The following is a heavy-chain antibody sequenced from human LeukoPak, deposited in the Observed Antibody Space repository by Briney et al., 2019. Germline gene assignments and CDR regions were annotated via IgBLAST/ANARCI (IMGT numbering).Heavy chain of an antibody. CDR2: IYESGRT. J-gene: IGHJ4*02. CDR1: GGSISSGYHC. D-gene: IGHD6-13*01. V-gene: IGHV4-39*01. CDR3: ARGDSSSWSLFDY. Sequence: SETLSLTCTVSGGSISSGYHCWGWIRQPPGKGLEWIGSIYESGRTHYNPSLRSRITISADTSKNQFSLELSSVTAADTAVYYCARGDSSSWSLFDYWGQGTLVTVSS.